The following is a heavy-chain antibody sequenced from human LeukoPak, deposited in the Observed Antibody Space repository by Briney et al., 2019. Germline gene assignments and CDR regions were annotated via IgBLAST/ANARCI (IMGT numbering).Heavy chain of an antibody. Sequence: GGSLRLSCAASGFTFSRYYMHWVRHAPGKGLVWVSRINSDGRSTTYADSVRGRFTVSRDNAKNTLYLQMNSLKVEDTAMYYCTRVFVGDEYSSSGYWGQGTLVTVSS. V-gene: IGHV3-74*01. CDR2: INSDGRST. J-gene: IGHJ4*02. CDR1: GFTFSRYY. CDR3: TRVFVGDEYSSSGY. D-gene: IGHD6-13*01.